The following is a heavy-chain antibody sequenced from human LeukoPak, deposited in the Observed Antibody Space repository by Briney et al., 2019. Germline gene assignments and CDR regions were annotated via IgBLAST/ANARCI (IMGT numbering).Heavy chain of an antibody. V-gene: IGHV4-39*01. J-gene: IGHJ4*02. CDR3: AIGGDSSSSSIDY. D-gene: IGHD6-6*01. Sequence: VIIYYLGSTYSNPSRKSRVTISVKTTKNPFSLKLSSVTAADTAVYYCAIGGDSSSSSIDYWGQGTLVTVSS. CDR2: IYYLGST.